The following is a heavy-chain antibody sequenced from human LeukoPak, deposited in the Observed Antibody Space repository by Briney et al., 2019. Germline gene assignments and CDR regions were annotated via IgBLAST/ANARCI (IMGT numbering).Heavy chain of an antibody. CDR3: ASQILNWFDP. V-gene: IGHV1-3*01. Sequence: GASVTVSFKACGYTFTTYALHWVRQAPGQRREWKGWINAGNGDTKYSQKFQGRVTITRDTSASTAYMELSSLRSEDTAVYYCASQILNWFDPWGQGTLVTVSS. J-gene: IGHJ5*02. D-gene: IGHD2/OR15-2a*01. CDR1: GYTFTTYA. CDR2: INAGNGDT.